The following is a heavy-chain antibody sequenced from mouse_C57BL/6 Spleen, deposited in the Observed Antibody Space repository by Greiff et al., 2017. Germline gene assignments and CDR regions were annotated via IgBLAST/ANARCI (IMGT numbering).Heavy chain of an antibody. D-gene: IGHD1-1*01. CDR3: ARRGTTGVRYYFDY. CDR2: IIPSNGGT. Sequence: VQLQQPGTELVKPGASVTLSCKASGYTFTSYWMHWVKQRPGQGLAWIGNIIPSNGGTNYNEKFKSKATLTVDKSSSTAYMQLSSLTSEDSAVYYCARRGTTGVRYYFDYWGQGTTLTVSS. V-gene: IGHV1-53*01. CDR1: GYTFTSYW. J-gene: IGHJ2*01.